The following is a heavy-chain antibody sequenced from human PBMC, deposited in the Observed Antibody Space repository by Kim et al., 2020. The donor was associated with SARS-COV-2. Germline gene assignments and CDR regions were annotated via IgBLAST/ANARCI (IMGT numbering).Heavy chain of an antibody. J-gene: IGHJ4*02. V-gene: IGHV1-24*01. D-gene: IGHD6-13*01. Sequence: TIYAQNFQGRVTMTEDTSTDTAYMELSSLRSEDTAVYYCATRYSSSWLDYWGQGTLVTVSS. CDR2: T. CDR3: ATRYSSSWLDY.